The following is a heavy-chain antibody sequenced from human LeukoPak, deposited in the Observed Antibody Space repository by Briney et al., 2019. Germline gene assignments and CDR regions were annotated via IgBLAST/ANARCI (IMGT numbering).Heavy chain of an antibody. V-gene: IGHV3-30*04. CDR2: ISYDGSNK. CDR1: GSTFSSYA. CDR3: AKDHLITMIVVVPQIVDY. D-gene: IGHD3-22*01. J-gene: IGHJ4*02. Sequence: GGSLRLSCAASGSTFSSYAMHWVRQAPGKGLEWVAVISYDGSNKYYADSVKGRFTISRDNSKNTLYLQMNSLRAEDTAVYYCAKDHLITMIVVVPQIVDYWGQGTLVTVSS.